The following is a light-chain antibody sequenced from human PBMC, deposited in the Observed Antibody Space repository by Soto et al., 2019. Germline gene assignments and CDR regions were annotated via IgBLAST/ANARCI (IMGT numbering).Light chain of an antibody. V-gene: IGLV2-11*01. J-gene: IGLJ1*01. CDR2: DVS. CDR1: SSDVGGYNY. Sequence: QSALTQPRSVSGSPGQSVTISCTGTSSDVGGYNYVSWYQQHPGKAPKLMIYDVSKRPSGVPDRFSGSKSGNTASLTISGVQAEDEADYYCCSYAGSNTHYVFGTGTKLTAL. CDR3: CSYAGSNTHYV.